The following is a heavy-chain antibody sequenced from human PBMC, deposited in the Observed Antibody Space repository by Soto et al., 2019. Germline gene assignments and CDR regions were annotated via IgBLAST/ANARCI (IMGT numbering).Heavy chain of an antibody. V-gene: IGHV4-30-4*01. CDR1: GASLDSTNYY. J-gene: IGHJ4*02. D-gene: IGHD3-22*01. Sequence: SETLSLTCTVSGASLDSTNYYWIWIRQPPGKGLEWIGYIYYGGITYYNPSLKSRLTMSRDTSKNQFSLRLTSVTAADTAVYFCAREIESYNSGGYSSYSFDSWGQGTKVTVSS. CDR3: AREIESYNSGGYSSYSFDS. CDR2: IYYGGIT.